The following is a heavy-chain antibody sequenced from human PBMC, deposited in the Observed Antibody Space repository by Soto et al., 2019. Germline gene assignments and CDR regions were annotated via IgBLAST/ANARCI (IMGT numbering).Heavy chain of an antibody. CDR3: AHSPYNSRWSTFDY. V-gene: IGHV2-5*02. CDR2: IYWDDDK. D-gene: IGHD6-19*01. Sequence: QITLQESGPTLVKPTQTLTLTCTFSGFSLSTTGVAVGWIRQPPGKALEWLAIIYWDDDKRYSPSLKTRLTITTDTPKNQVVLTMTNMEPVDAATYYLAHSPYNSRWSTFDYWGQGTLVTVS. J-gene: IGHJ4*02. CDR1: GFSLSTTGVA.